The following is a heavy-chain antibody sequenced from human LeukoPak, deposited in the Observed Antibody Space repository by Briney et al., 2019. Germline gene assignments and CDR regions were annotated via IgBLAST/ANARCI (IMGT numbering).Heavy chain of an antibody. CDR3: VRDYHYGMDV. J-gene: IGHJ6*02. CDR1: GFTFSNYW. V-gene: IGHV3-74*01. D-gene: IGHD3-16*02. CDR2: IKGDGSGT. Sequence: GGSLRLSCAASGFTFSNYWMHWVRQAPGKGLVWVSRIKGDGSGTSYADSVKGRFTISRDNTKNTLYLQMNSLRAEDTAVFHCVRDYHYGMDVWGQGTTVTVSS.